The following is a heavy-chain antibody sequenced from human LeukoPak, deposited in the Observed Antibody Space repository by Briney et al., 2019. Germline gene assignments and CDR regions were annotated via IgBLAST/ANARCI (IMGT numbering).Heavy chain of an antibody. CDR2: IKSKTDPGTT. CDR1: GFSFSDAW. Sequence: GGSLRLSCAASGFSFSDAWMSWVRQAPGKGLEWVGRIKSKTDPGTTDYAAPLKGRFTISRDDSKNTLYLQMNSLRAEDTAVYYCAKGPFSYGYLDAFDIWGQGTMVTVSS. J-gene: IGHJ3*02. CDR3: AKGPFSYGYLDAFDI. D-gene: IGHD5-18*01. V-gene: IGHV3-15*01.